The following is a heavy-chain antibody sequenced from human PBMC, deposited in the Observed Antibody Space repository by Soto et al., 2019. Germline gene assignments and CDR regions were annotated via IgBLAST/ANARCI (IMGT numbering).Heavy chain of an antibody. V-gene: IGHV1-18*01. D-gene: IGHD6-19*01. J-gene: IGHJ4*02. CDR2: ISTSKGNT. Sequence: QVQLVQSGTEVKEPGASVKVSCRASGYSFTAYGITWMRQAPGQGLEWMGWISTSKGNTAYAQKLQGRATMTTDKSTSTAYMELRSLRSDDTAIYYCARTVRAVVMFDYWGQGTLVTVSS. CDR1: GYSFTAYG. CDR3: ARTVRAVVMFDY.